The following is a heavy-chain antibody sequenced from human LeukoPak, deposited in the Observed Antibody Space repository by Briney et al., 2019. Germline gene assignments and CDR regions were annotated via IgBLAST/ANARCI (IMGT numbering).Heavy chain of an antibody. D-gene: IGHD3-16*02. CDR3: ARDQFGGVIVIYDY. Sequence: ASVKVSCKVSGYTLTELSMHWVRQAPGQGLEWMGIINPSGGSTSYAQKFQGRVTMTRDMSTSTVYMELSSLRSEDTAVYYCARDQFGGVIVIYDYWGQGTLVTVSS. CDR2: INPSGGST. CDR1: GYTLTELS. J-gene: IGHJ4*02. V-gene: IGHV1-46*01.